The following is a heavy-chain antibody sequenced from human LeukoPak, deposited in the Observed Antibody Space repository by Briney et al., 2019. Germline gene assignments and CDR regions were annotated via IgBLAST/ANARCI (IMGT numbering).Heavy chain of an antibody. CDR2: INHSGNT. Sequence: SETLSLTCAVYGGSFSGYYWSWIRQPPGKGLEWIGEINHSGNTNYNPSLKSRVTISVDTSKNQFSLRLSSVTAADTAVYYCARRTDTRGYRRFDYWGQGTPVTVSS. J-gene: IGHJ4*02. V-gene: IGHV4-34*01. CDR1: GGSFSGYY. D-gene: IGHD5-18*01. CDR3: ARRTDTRGYRRFDY.